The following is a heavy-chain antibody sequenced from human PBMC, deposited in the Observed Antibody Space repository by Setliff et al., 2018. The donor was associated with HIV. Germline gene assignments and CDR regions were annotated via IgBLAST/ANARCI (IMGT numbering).Heavy chain of an antibody. Sequence: SVKVSCKASGGTFSSYAISWVRQAPGQGPEWMGGIIPIFGTANYAQKFQGRVTITADESTSTAYMELSSLRSEDTAVYYCARVPASWYTAPFDVWGQGTMVTVSS. D-gene: IGHD6-13*01. CDR1: GGTFSSYA. J-gene: IGHJ3*01. CDR2: IIPIFGTA. V-gene: IGHV1-69*13. CDR3: ARVPASWYTAPFDV.